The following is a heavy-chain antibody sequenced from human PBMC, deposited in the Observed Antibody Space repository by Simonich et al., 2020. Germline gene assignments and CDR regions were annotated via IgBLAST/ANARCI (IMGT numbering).Heavy chain of an antibody. CDR2: IYHSGST. D-gene: IGHD6-13*01. CDR3: ARVGYSNYYYYGMDV. CDR1: GYSISSGYY. V-gene: IGHV4-38-2*01. J-gene: IGHJ6*02. Sequence: QVQLQESGPGLVKPSETLSLTCAVSGYSISSGYYWGWIRQPPGKGLEWIGSIYHSGSTYYNPALKSRVTISGDTSKNQFSLTLSSVTAADTAVYYCARVGYSNYYYYGMDVWGQGTTVTVSS.